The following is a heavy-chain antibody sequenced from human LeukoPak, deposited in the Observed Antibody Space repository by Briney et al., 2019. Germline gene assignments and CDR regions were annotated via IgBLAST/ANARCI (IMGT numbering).Heavy chain of an antibody. V-gene: IGHV4-59*08. CDR1: GGSISTYY. J-gene: IGHJ4*02. Sequence: PSETLSLTCTVSGGSISTYYWSWIRQPPGKGLEWIEYIYYSGSTNYNPSLKSRVTISVDTSKNQFSLKLSSVTAADTAVYYCASHRIRAVADYWGQGTLVTVSS. CDR2: IYYSGST. D-gene: IGHD6-19*01. CDR3: ASHRIRAVADY.